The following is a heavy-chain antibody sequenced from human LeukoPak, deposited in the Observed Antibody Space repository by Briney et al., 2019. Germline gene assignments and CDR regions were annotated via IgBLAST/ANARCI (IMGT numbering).Heavy chain of an antibody. CDR2: INHSGST. CDR1: GGSFSGYY. V-gene: IGHV4-34*01. CDR3: ARGPIAARDRARKTDYYYGMDV. J-gene: IGHJ6*02. D-gene: IGHD6-6*01. Sequence: SETLSLTCAVYGGSFSGYYWSWIRQPPGKGLEWIGEINHSGSTNYNPSLKSRVTISVDTSKNQFSLKLSSVTAADTAVYYCARGPIAARDRARKTDYYYGMDVWGQGTTVTVSS.